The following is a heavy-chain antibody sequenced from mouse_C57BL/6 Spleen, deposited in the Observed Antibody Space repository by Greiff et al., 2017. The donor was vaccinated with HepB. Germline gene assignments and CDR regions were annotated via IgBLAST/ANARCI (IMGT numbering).Heavy chain of an antibody. D-gene: IGHD2-5*01. V-gene: IGHV1-82*01. J-gene: IGHJ3*01. CDR2: IYPGDGDT. Sequence: QVHVKQSGPELVKPGASVKISCKASGYAFSSSWMNWVKQRPGKGLEWIGRIYPGDGDTNYNGKFKGKATLTADKSSSTAYMHLSSLTSEDSAVYFCARTYYSNLAWFAYWGQGTLVTVSA. CDR3: ARTYYSNLAWFAY. CDR1: GYAFSSSW.